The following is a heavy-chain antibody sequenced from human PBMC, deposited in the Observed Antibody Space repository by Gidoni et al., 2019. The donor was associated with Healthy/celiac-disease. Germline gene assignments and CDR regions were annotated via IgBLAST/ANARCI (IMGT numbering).Heavy chain of an antibody. J-gene: IGHJ4*02. V-gene: IGHV3-15*07. CDR2: IKSKTDGWTT. Sequence: EVQLVESVGGLVKPGGSLRLSCAASGFTFSHAWMTWVGQAPGKGLEWVGRIKSKTDGWTTDYAAPVKGRFTISRDDSKNTLYLQMNSLKTEDTAVYYCTTGKELPSCYFDYWGQGTLVTVSS. CDR3: TTGKELPSCYFDY. D-gene: IGHD1-7*01. CDR1: GFTFSHAW.